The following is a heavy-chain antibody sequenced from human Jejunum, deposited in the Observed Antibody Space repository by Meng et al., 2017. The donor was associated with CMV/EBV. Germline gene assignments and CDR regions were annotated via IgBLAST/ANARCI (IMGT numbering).Heavy chain of an antibody. V-gene: IGHV3-66*02. D-gene: IGHD4-17*01. CDR2: IYSNDDT. J-gene: IGHJ4*02. Sequence: ASGLTFSSDYFSWVRQAPGQGLEWVSIIYSNDDTKYADSVRGRFTISRDNSRNAVYLQMNSLRPQDTAVYYCTGAPTITTNFDSWGQGTLVTVSS. CDR3: TGAPTITTNFDS. CDR1: GLTFSSDY.